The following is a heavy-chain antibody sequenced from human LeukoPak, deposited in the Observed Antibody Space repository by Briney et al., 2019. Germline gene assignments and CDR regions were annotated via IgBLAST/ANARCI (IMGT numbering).Heavy chain of an antibody. CDR3: ARTYCSSTSCYDAFDI. CDR1: GYTFTSYD. Sequence: GASVKVSCKASGYTFTSYDINWVRQATGQGLEWMGWMNPNSGNTGYAQKFQGRVTITRNTSISTAYMELSSLRSEDTAMYYCARTYCSSTSCYDAFDIWGQGTMVTVSS. J-gene: IGHJ3*02. V-gene: IGHV1-8*03. D-gene: IGHD2-2*01. CDR2: MNPNSGNT.